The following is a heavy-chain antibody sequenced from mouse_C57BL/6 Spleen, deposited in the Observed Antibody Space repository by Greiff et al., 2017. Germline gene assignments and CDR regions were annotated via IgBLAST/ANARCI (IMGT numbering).Heavy chain of an antibody. CDR3: ARSYYSKGGFDY. J-gene: IGHJ2*01. D-gene: IGHD2-5*01. Sequence: QVQLQQSGPELVKPGASVKISCKASGYAFSSSWMNWVKQRPGKGLEWIGRIYPGDGDTNYNGKFKGKATLTADKSSSTAYMQLSSLPSEDSAVYFCARSYYSKGGFDYWGQGTTLTVSS. CDR2: IYPGDGDT. V-gene: IGHV1-82*01. CDR1: GYAFSSSW.